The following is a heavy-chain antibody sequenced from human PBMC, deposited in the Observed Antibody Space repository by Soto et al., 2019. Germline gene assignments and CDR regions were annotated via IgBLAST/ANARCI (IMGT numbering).Heavy chain of an antibody. V-gene: IGHV1-69*06. CDR3: ARGVYGSGNYYTGPSAFDI. J-gene: IGHJ3*02. CDR2: TIPVFNTA. D-gene: IGHD3-10*01. Sequence: QVQLEQSGAEVKKPGSSVKISCKASGGTLSDHGVSWLRQAPGQGLEWVGGTIPVFNTANYAPKFQGRVTIAADKSTNIGYMELGSLRSDDTAFYYCARGVYGSGNYYTGPSAFDIWGQGTLVIVSS. CDR1: GGTLSDHG.